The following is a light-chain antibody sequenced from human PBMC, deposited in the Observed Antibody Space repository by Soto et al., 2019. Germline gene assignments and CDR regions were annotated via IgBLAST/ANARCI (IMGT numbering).Light chain of an antibody. CDR3: QQYYSTPRT. Sequence: IVMTQSPDSLAVSLGERATINCKSSQSVLYNSNNKNYLAWYQQKPGQPPKLLIYWASTRESGVPDRFSGSGSVTDFALTISSLQAEDVAVYYCQQYYSTPRTFGQGTKVEIK. V-gene: IGKV4-1*01. CDR2: WAS. CDR1: QSVLYNSNNKNY. J-gene: IGKJ1*01.